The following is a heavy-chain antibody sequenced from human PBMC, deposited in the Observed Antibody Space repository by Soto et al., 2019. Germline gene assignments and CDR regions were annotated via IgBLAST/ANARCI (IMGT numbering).Heavy chain of an antibody. Sequence: ASGPTLVNPTQTLTLTCSFSGFSLSTSGMCVSWIRQPPGKALEWLARIDRDDDKYYSTSLKTRPTISKDPSKHQVVLTMTNMDPVATATSYCARILRAGFLEIDYWGQGTLVTVSS. J-gene: IGHJ4*02. CDR2: IDRDDDK. CDR1: GFSLSTSGMC. V-gene: IGHV2-70*11. CDR3: ARILRAGFLEIDY. D-gene: IGHD3-3*01.